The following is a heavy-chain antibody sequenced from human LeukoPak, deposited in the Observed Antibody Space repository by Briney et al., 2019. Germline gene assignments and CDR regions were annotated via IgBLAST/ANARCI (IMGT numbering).Heavy chain of an antibody. Sequence: ASVKVSCKASGGTFSSYAISWVRQAPGQGLEWMGIINPSGGSTSYAQKFQGRVTMTRDTSTSTVYMELSSLRSEDTAVYYCARGGRGSYRDAFDIWGQGTMVTVSS. D-gene: IGHD1-26*01. V-gene: IGHV1-46*01. CDR2: INPSGGST. CDR1: GGTFSSYA. J-gene: IGHJ3*02. CDR3: ARGGRGSYRDAFDI.